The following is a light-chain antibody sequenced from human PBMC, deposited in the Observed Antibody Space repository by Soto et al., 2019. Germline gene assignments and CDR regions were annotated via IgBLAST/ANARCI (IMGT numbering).Light chain of an antibody. CDR2: SAS. Sequence: DIQMTQSPSSLSASIGDRVTLTCRSSQSIGNYLNWYQQKPGKAPSLLIHSASTLQNGVPSRFSGSGSGTEFTFTISGLRPDDVATYFCQAGYTTPVTFGQGTRLE. J-gene: IGKJ5*01. CDR3: QAGYTTPVT. V-gene: IGKV1-39*01. CDR1: QSIGNY.